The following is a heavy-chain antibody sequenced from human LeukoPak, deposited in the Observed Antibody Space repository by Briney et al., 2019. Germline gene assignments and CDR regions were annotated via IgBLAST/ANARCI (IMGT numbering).Heavy chain of an antibody. CDR1: GFTFSTYG. D-gene: IGHD2-2*01. J-gene: IGHJ6*02. V-gene: IGHV3-30*18. CDR2: ISSDGTNV. CDR3: AKERYCSSTSCYENYSYYGMDV. Sequence: QSGGSLRLSCAASGFTFSTYGMHWVRQAPGKGLEWVALISSDGTNVYYADSVKGRFTISRDNSRNTLYLQMNSLRAEDTAVYYCAKERYCSSTSCYENYSYYGMDVWGQGTTVTVSS.